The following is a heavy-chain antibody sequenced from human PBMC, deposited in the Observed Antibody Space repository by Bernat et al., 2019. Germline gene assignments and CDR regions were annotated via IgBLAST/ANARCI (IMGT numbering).Heavy chain of an antibody. D-gene: IGHD2-2*01. J-gene: IGHJ6*02. CDR3: ARDNPSIGYCSSTSCYVRMDV. Sequence: EVQLVESGGGLVKPGGSLRLSCAASGFTFSSYSMNWVRQAPGKGLEWVSSISSSSSYIYYADSVKGRFTISRDNAKNSLYLQMNSLRAEDTAVYYCARDNPSIGYCSSTSCYVRMDVWGQGTTVTVSS. V-gene: IGHV3-21*01. CDR1: GFTFSSYS. CDR2: ISSSSSYI.